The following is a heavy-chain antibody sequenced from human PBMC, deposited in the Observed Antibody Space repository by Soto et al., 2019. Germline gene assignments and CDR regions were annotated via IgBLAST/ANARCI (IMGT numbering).Heavy chain of an antibody. Sequence: QVQLVESGGGVVQPGRSLRLSCAASGFTFSSYAMHWVRQAPGKGLEWVAVISYDGSNKYYADSVKGRFTISRDNSKNTLYLQMNSLRAEDTAVYYCARERLEWLALLDYWGQGTLVTVSS. J-gene: IGHJ4*02. CDR3: ARERLEWLALLDY. D-gene: IGHD3-3*01. CDR2: ISYDGSNK. V-gene: IGHV3-30-3*01. CDR1: GFTFSSYA.